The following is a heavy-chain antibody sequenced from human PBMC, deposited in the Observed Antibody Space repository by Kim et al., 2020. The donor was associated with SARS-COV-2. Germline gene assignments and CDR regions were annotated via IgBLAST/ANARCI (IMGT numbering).Heavy chain of an antibody. J-gene: IGHJ5*02. CDR1: GFTFSTYA. D-gene: IGHD3-9*01. V-gene: IGHV3-23*01. Sequence: GGSLRLSCAASGFTFSTYAMTWVRQPPGKGLECVSSIIDSGVSLYDADSVKRRFTISRDNAKNTLYLQMNSLKADDTAFYYCAKGLTPDPWGECTLVTVSS. CDR2: IIDSGVSL. CDR3: AKGLTPDP.